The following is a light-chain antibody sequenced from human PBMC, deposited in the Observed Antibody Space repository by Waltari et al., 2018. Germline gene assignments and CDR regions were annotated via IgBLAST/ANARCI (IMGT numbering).Light chain of an antibody. CDR2: DAS. V-gene: IGKV3-11*01. Sequence: EIVLTQSPATLSLSPGERATLSCRASQSVSSYLAWYQQKPGQAPRLLIYDASNRATGIPAMFSGSGSETDFTLTISCLEPEDFAVYYCQQRSKSWTFGQGTKVEIK. CDR1: QSVSSY. CDR3: QQRSKSWT. J-gene: IGKJ1*01.